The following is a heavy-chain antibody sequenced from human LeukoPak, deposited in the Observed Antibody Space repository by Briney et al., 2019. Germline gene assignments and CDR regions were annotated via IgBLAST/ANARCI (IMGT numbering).Heavy chain of an antibody. Sequence: GESLKISCKGSGYSLTIYWIGWVRQMPGKGLEWMGIIYPGDSDTRYSPSFQGQVTISADKSISTAYLQWSSLKASDTAMYYCARIVVVNKNYFDYWGQGTLVTVSS. CDR3: ARIVVVNKNYFDY. J-gene: IGHJ4*02. CDR2: IYPGDSDT. CDR1: GYSLTIYW. D-gene: IGHD3-22*01. V-gene: IGHV5-51*03.